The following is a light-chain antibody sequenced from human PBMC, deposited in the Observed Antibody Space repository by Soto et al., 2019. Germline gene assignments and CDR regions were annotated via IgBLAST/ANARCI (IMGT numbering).Light chain of an antibody. V-gene: IGKV3-20*01. CDR3: QQYGSSPLT. J-gene: IGKJ4*01. CDR1: QSISSNY. CDR2: DAS. Sequence: IVLTQSPGTLSLSPGERATLSCRASQSISSNYLAWYQQKPGQAPRVLIFDASIRATGIPDRFSGSGSGTDFTLTISRLEPEDFAVYYCQQYGSSPLTFGGGTKVEIK.